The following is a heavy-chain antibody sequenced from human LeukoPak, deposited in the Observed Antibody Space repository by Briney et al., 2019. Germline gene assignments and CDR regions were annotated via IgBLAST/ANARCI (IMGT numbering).Heavy chain of an antibody. D-gene: IGHD6-13*01. CDR1: GGSISSYY. V-gene: IGHV4-59*01. CDR3: ARANAGQQLVPVI. CDR2: IYYSGST. Sequence: KASETLSLTCTVSGGSISSYYWSWIRHPPRKGLEWSGYIYYSGSTNYNPSLKSRVTISVDTSKNQFSLKLSSVTAADTAVYYCARANAGQQLVPVIWGQGTLVTVSS. J-gene: IGHJ4*02.